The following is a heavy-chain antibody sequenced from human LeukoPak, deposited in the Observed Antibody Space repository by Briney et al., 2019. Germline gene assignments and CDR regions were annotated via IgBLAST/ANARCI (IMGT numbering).Heavy chain of an antibody. CDR3: AREGAMVRGVMIDY. Sequence: ASVKVSCKASGYTFTSYGISWVRQAPGQGLEWMGWINTNTGNPTYAQGFTGRFVFSLDTSVSTAYLQISSLKAEDTAVYYCAREGAMVRGVMIDYWGQGTLVTVSS. CDR2: INTNTGNP. J-gene: IGHJ4*02. CDR1: GYTFTSYG. D-gene: IGHD3-10*01. V-gene: IGHV7-4-1*02.